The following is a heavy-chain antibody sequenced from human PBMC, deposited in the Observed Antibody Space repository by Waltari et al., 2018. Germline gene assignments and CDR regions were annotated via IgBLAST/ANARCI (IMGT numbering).Heavy chain of an antibody. Sequence: QLQLQESGPGLVKPSETLSLTCTVSGGSIISSSYYWGWIRPPPGKGLEWIGSIYYSGSTYYNPSLKSRVTISVDTSKNQFSLKLSSVTAADTAVYYCARARIGSSYRFYFDYWGQGTLVTVSS. CDR1: GGSIISSSYY. D-gene: IGHD6-6*01. CDR3: ARARIGSSYRFYFDY. V-gene: IGHV4-39*01. CDR2: IYYSGST. J-gene: IGHJ4*02.